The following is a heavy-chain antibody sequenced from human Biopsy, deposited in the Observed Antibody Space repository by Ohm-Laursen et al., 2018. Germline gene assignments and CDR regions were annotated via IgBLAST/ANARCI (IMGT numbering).Heavy chain of an antibody. J-gene: IGHJ1*01. CDR2: ISHTGYT. V-gene: IGHV4-59*11. D-gene: IGHD4-23*01. Sequence: GTLSLTCTVSGGSFTGRYWTWIRQPPGKGLEWIGHISHTGYTSYKSSLKSRVTISLDTSRKHFSLRLTSLAAADTAVYYCARGSNEYGGLYFPHWGQGTLVTASS. CDR3: ARGSNEYGGLYFPH. CDR1: GGSFTGRY.